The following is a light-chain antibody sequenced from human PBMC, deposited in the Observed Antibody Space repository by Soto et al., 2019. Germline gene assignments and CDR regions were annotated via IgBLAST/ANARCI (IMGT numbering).Light chain of an antibody. J-gene: IGLJ1*01. CDR2: EVN. Sequence: QCVLTQPPSSSGSPGQSVTISCTGTISDVGAYNYVSWYQHHPGKAPKLMVYEVNKRPSGVPDRFSGSKSGNTASLTVSGLQAEDEADYYCTSHAGTINLPYIFGTRTKVTVL. CDR1: ISDVGAYNY. V-gene: IGLV2-8*01. CDR3: TSHAGTINLPYI.